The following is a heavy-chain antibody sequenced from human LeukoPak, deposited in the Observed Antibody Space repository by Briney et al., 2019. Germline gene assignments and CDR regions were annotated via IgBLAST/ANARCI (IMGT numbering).Heavy chain of an antibody. V-gene: IGHV4-59*01. J-gene: IGHJ3*02. D-gene: IGHD3-22*01. Sequence: SETLSLTCTVSGGSISSYYWSWIRQPPGKGLEWVGYIYYTVSTNYNPSLKSRVTISVDTSKNQFSLKLSSVTAADTAVYYCARHYYDSSGYYKEGTDIWGQGTMVTVSS. CDR3: ARHYYDSSGYYKEGTDI. CDR2: IYYTVST. CDR1: GGSISSYY.